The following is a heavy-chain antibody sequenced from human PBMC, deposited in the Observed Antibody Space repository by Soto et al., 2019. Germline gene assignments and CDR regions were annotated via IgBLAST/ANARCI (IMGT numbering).Heavy chain of an antibody. CDR2: ISGSGGST. J-gene: IGHJ4*02. CDR3: ASSQIPGYSSGLDYFDY. CDR1: GSTFSSYA. D-gene: IGHD6-19*01. V-gene: IGHV3-23*01. Sequence: GGSLRLSCAASGSTFSSYAMSWVRQAPGKGLEWVSAISGSGGSTYYADSVKGRFTISRDNSKNTLYLQMNSLRAEDTAVYYCASSQIPGYSSGLDYFDYWGQGTLVTVSS.